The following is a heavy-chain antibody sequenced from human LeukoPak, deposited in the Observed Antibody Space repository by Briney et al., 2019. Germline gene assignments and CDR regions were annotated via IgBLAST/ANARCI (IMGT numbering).Heavy chain of an antibody. V-gene: IGHV3-23*01. CDR3: AKDLMHDFWNGWYFDY. Sequence: PGGSLRLSCAPSAFIFSSYAMSWVRQAPGKGLEWVSAISGSGGSTYYADSVKGRFTISRDNSKKTLYLQMNSLRAEDTAIYYCAKDLMHDFWNGWYFDYWGQGTLVTDSS. J-gene: IGHJ4*02. CDR1: AFIFSSYA. CDR2: ISGSGGST. D-gene: IGHD3-3*01.